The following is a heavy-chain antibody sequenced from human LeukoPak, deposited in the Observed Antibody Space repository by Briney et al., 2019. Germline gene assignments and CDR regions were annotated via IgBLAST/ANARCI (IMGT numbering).Heavy chain of an antibody. CDR1: GDSISIYY. Sequence: SETLSLTCSVSGDSISIYYWSWIRQPPGKGLEWIGYIYNSGSTDYNPSLKSRVTISVDTSKNQFSLKLTSVTAADTAVYYCARDRELGYWGQGTLVTVSS. J-gene: IGHJ4*02. CDR3: ARDRELGY. D-gene: IGHD3-10*01. CDR2: IYNSGST. V-gene: IGHV4-59*01.